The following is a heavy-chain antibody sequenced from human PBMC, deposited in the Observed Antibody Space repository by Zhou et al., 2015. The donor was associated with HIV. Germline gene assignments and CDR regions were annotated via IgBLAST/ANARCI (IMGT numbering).Heavy chain of an antibody. Sequence: GQGLEWMGRITPMFQTHNYAEKFRARLNITVDRHTSAAYMELSSLTSEDAAVYYCARSNMNYDYALDLWGQGTKVIVS. CDR3: ARSNMNYDYALDL. D-gene: IGHD3-16*01. J-gene: IGHJ3*01. CDR2: ITPMFQTH. V-gene: IGHV1-69*06.